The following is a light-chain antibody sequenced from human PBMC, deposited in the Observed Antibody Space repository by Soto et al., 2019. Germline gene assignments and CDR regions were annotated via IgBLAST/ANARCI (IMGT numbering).Light chain of an antibody. CDR3: QQSYSTTIT. CDR1: QSIRSY. CDR2: AAS. V-gene: IGKV1-39*01. J-gene: IGKJ5*01. Sequence: DIQMTQSPSSLSASVGDRVTITCRASQSIRSYLNWYQQPQGKAPKFXIYAASSLQSGVPSRFSGSGAGTDCTLTISSLQPEDVATDYCQQSYSTTITFGQGTRLEIK.